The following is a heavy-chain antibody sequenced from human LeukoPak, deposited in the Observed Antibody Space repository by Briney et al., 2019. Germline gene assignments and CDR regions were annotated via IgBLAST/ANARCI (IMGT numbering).Heavy chain of an antibody. CDR3: ARGPQHYGDMPSYNWFDP. V-gene: IGHV1-2*02. Sequence: ASVKVSCKASGYTFTGYYMHWVRQAPGQGLEWMGWINPNSGGTNYAQKFQGRVTMTRDTSISTAYMELSRLRSDDTAVYYCARGPQHYGDMPSYNWFDPWGQGTLVTVSS. D-gene: IGHD4-17*01. J-gene: IGHJ5*02. CDR2: INPNSGGT. CDR1: GYTFTGYY.